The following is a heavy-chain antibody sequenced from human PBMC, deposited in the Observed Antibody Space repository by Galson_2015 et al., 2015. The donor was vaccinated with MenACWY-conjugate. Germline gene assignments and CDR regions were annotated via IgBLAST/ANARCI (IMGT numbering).Heavy chain of an antibody. Sequence: SLRLSCAAPGFTFSSYDMNWVRQAPGKGLEWVSYISSSGSTIYYADSVKGRFTISRDNAKNSLYLQMSSLGAEDTAVYYCARDRLGAYYYGSGRGPDYWGQGTRVTVSS. CDR2: ISSSGSTI. J-gene: IGHJ4*02. CDR3: ARDRLGAYYYGSGRGPDY. V-gene: IGHV3-48*03. CDR1: GFTFSSYD. D-gene: IGHD3-10*01.